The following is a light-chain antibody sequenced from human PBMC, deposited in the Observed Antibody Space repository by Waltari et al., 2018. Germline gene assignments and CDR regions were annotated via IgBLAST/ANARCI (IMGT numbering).Light chain of an antibody. CDR1: QSVKNN. V-gene: IGKV3-15*01. CDR3: QQYDRWPPLT. J-gene: IGKJ4*01. CDR2: AGS. Sequence: ERVMMQSPATLSVSPGERATLSCRASQSVKNNLAWYQQKPGQAPSRLIYAGSTRATGVPARFSGSGSGTEFTLTVSSMQSEEFAVYYCQQYDRWPPLTFGGGTKVEIK.